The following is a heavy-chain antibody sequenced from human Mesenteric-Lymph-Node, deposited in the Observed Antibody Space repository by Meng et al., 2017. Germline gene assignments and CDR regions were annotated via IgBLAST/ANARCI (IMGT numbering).Heavy chain of an antibody. J-gene: IGHJ4*02. D-gene: IGHD5-12*01. CDR1: GFTFSGLA. CDR2: ISGSGGST. V-gene: IGHV3-23*04. CDR3: ARMGGYSGYDLGY. Sequence: EVQLVESGGGGLNPGTSLGLSCAASGFTFSGLALSWVRQAPGKGLEWVSAISGSGGSTYYADSVKGRFTISRDNSKNMAYLQMNNLRVDDTAVYYCARMGGYSGYDLGYWGQGTLVTVSS.